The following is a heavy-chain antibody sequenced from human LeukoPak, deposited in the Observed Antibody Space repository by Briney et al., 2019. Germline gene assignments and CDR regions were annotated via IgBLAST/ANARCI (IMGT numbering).Heavy chain of an antibody. CDR2: INPNSGGT. V-gene: IGHV1-2*02. CDR1: GYTFTGYY. J-gene: IGHJ4*02. Sequence: ASVKVSCKASGYTFTGYYMHWVRQAPGQGLEWMGWINPNSGGTNYAQKFQGRVTMTRDTSISTAYMELSRLRSVDTAVYYCARVLGRQQVVTGRYWGQGTLVTVSS. CDR3: ARVLGRQQVVTGRY. D-gene: IGHD4-23*01.